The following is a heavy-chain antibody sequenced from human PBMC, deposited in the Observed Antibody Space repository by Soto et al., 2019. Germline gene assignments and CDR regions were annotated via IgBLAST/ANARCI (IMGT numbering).Heavy chain of an antibody. CDR2: IIPMYGPA. V-gene: IGHV1-69*01. CDR1: GGTFSSYA. CDR3: ARVTSMVRGVIVNWFDP. D-gene: IGHD3-10*01. J-gene: IGHJ5*02. Sequence: QVPLVQSGAEVKKPGSSVTVSCKASGGTFSSYAIHWVRQAPGQGLEWMGGIIPMYGPAKYAQRFPGRVTITADESTTTVYMALTSLTSQDTAVYYCARVTSMVRGVIVNWFDPWGHGTLVTVPS.